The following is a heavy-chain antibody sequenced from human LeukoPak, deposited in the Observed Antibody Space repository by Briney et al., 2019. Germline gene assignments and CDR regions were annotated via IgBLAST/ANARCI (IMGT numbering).Heavy chain of an antibody. CDR3: AKHYYDSRGYYHARYFDL. J-gene: IGHJ2*01. Sequence: GGSLGLSCAASGFTFSSYGMHCVRQAPGKGREWVAFIRYDGSNKYYADSGKGRFTTSRDNSKHTLYLQMHSLSAEDTAVYYCAKHYYDSRGYYHARYFDLWGRGTLVTVSS. CDR1: GFTFSSYG. V-gene: IGHV3-30*02. D-gene: IGHD3-22*01. CDR2: IRYDGSNK.